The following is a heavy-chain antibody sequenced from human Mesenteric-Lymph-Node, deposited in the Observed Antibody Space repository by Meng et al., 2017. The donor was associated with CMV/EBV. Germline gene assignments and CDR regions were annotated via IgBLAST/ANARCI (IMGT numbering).Heavy chain of an antibody. V-gene: IGHV3-23*01. CDR1: GLTFKIYA. J-gene: IGHJ4*02. Sequence: GESLKISCAASGLTFKIYAMTWVRQAPGKGLEWVSTITGSGDIILDAASVKGRFTISRDNSKNMVYLQMDSLRADDTAVYYCAKGMGDYEDWSPYSIFFDSWGQGTPVTVSS. CDR3: AKGMGDYEDWSPYSIFFDS. D-gene: IGHD3-3*01. CDR2: ITGSGDII.